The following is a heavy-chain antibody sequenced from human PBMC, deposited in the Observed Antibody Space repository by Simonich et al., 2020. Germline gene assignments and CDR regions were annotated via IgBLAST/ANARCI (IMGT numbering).Heavy chain of an antibody. CDR2: NNHRGST. Sequence: QVQLQQWGAGLLKPSETLSLTCAVYGGSFSGYYWSWIRQPPGKGLEWIGENNHRGSTNSNPSLKRRVTISVDTSKNQFSLKLSSVTAADTAVYYCARGKGWKNAFDIWGQGTMVTVSS. CDR3: ARGKGWKNAFDI. D-gene: IGHD1-1*01. CDR1: GGSFSGYY. V-gene: IGHV4-34*01. J-gene: IGHJ3*02.